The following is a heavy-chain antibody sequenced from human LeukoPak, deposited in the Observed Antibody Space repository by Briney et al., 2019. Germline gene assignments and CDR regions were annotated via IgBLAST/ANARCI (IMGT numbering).Heavy chain of an antibody. J-gene: IGHJ5*02. D-gene: IGHD3-16*01. CDR2: ISYDGSNK. CDR1: GFTFSSYG. CDR3: AKVQQNAELRENWFDP. V-gene: IGHV3-30*18. Sequence: GGSLRLSCAASGFTFSSYGMHWVRQAPGRGLEWVAVISYDGSNKYYADSVKGRFTISRDNSKNTLYLQMNSLRAEDTAVYYCAKVQQNAELRENWFDPWGQGTLVAVSS.